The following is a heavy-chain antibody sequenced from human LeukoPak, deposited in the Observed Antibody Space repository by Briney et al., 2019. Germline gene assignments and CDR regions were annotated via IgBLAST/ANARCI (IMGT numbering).Heavy chain of an antibody. J-gene: IGHJ4*02. CDR3: ARGFYGAQRGVDY. CDR1: GYTFTSYY. D-gene: IGHD4-17*01. V-gene: IGHV1-46*01. Sequence: GGSLRLSCAASGYTFTSYYMHWVRQAPGQGLEWMGIINPSGGSTSYAQKFQGRVTMTRDTSTSTVYMELSSLRSEDTAVYYCARGFYGAQRGVDYWGQGTLVTVSS. CDR2: INPSGGST.